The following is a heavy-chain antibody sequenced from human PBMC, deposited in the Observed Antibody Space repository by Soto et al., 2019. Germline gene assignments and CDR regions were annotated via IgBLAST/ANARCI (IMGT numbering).Heavy chain of an antibody. Sequence: LGESLKISCKGSGYSFTSYWIGWVRQMPGKGLEWMGIIYPGDSDTRYSPSFQGQVTISADKSISTAYLQWSSLKASDTAMYYCARLTMVRGLLSDFDYWGQGTLVTVSS. CDR3: ARLTMVRGLLSDFDY. CDR1: GYSFTSYW. D-gene: IGHD3-10*01. V-gene: IGHV5-51*01. J-gene: IGHJ4*02. CDR2: IYPGDSDT.